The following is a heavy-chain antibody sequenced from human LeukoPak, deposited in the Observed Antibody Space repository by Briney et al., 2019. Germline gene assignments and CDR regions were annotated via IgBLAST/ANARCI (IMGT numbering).Heavy chain of an antibody. J-gene: IGHJ4*02. V-gene: IGHV4-39*01. Sequence: KPSETLSLTCTVSGGSISSSSYYWGWIRQPPGKGLEWIGSIYYSGSTYYNPSLKSRVTISVDTSKNQFSLKLSSVTAADTAVYYCARRGSSWCLRCPDYWGQGTLVTVSS. D-gene: IGHD6-13*01. CDR3: ARRGSSWCLRCPDY. CDR2: IYYSGST. CDR1: GGSISSSSYY.